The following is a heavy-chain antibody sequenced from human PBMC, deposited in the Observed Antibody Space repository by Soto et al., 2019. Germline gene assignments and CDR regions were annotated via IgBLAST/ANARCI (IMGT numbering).Heavy chain of an antibody. V-gene: IGHV1-69*13. CDR1: GCTFSSYA. J-gene: IGHJ5*02. Sequence: GASVKVSCKACGCTFSSYAISWVRQARGQGREWMGGIIPIFGTANYAQKFQGRVTITADESTSTAYMELSSLRSEDTAVYYCARGPIHLFGVTRNNWFDAWGQGTLVTVSS. CDR2: IIPIFGTA. D-gene: IGHD3-3*01. CDR3: ARGPIHLFGVTRNNWFDA.